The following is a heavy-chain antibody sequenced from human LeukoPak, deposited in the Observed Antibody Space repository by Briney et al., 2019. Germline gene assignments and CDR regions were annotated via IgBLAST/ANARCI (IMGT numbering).Heavy chain of an antibody. CDR2: IYSGGST. Sequence: GGSLRLSCAASGFTVSSNYMSWVRQAPGKGLEWVSVIYSGGSTYYAGSVKGRFTISRDNSKNTLYLQMNSLRAEDTAVYYCARVPYYYGMDVWGQGTTVTVSS. V-gene: IGHV3-53*01. CDR3: ARVPYYYGMDV. J-gene: IGHJ6*02. CDR1: GFTVSSNY.